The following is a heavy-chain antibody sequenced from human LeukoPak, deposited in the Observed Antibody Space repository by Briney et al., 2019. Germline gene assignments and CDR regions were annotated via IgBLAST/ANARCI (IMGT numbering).Heavy chain of an antibody. CDR1: VYTFTNFY. D-gene: IGHD3-3*01. CDR3: ARSRHFDFWSGSWDYYYGMDV. CDR2: INPNSGDT. V-gene: IGHV1-2*02. Sequence: GASVKVSCKASVYTFTNFYIHWVRQAPGQGLEWMGWINPNSGDTSYAREFQGRVTMTRDTSISTAYMELSRLRSDDTAVYYCARSRHFDFWSGSWDYYYGMDVWGQGTTVTVSS. J-gene: IGHJ6*02.